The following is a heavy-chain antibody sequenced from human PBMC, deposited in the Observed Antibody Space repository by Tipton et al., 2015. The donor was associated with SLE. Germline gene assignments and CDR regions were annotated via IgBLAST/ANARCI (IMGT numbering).Heavy chain of an antibody. CDR2: IYYSGST. Sequence: TLSLTCTVSGGSISSYYWSWIRQPPGKGLEWIGYIYYSGSTNYNPSLKSRVTISVDTSKNQFSLKLSSVTAADTAVYYCARSWWFDPWGQGTLVTVSS. CDR3: ARSWWFDP. D-gene: IGHD6-13*01. CDR1: GGSISSYY. V-gene: IGHV4-59*07. J-gene: IGHJ5*02.